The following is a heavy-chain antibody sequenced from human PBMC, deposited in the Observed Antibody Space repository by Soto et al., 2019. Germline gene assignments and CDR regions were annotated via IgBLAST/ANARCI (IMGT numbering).Heavy chain of an antibody. J-gene: IGHJ5*02. CDR3: SRLFCSTDTCDSWFDP. Sequence: GESLKISCTGFGYTFTTFWISWVRQMPGKGLEWMGRIDPRDSQTNYSPSFQGHVTISVDKSISTAYLQWDSLKASDTAMYYCSRLFCSTDTCDSWFDPWGQGTLVTVSS. V-gene: IGHV5-10-1*01. CDR1: GYTFTTFW. D-gene: IGHD1-26*01. CDR2: IDPRDSQT.